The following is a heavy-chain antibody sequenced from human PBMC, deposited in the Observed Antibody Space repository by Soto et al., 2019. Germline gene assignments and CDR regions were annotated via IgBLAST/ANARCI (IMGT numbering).Heavy chain of an antibody. CDR1: GFTVSSNY. Sequence: EVQLVESGGGLIQPGGSLRLSCAASGFTVSSNYMSWVRQAPGKGLEWVSVIYIGGSTYYADSVKGRFTISRDNSKNTLYLQMNSLRAEDTAVYYCARVPYSSSWYEGYFDYWGQGTLVTVSS. V-gene: IGHV3-53*01. CDR3: ARVPYSSSWYEGYFDY. D-gene: IGHD6-13*01. J-gene: IGHJ4*02. CDR2: IYIGGST.